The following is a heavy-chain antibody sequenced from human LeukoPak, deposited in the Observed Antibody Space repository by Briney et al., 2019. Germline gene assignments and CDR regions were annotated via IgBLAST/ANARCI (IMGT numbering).Heavy chain of an antibody. V-gene: IGHV4-59*03. CDR1: GASISSFY. Sequence: PSETLSLTCTVSGASISSFYWSWLRQPPGKGLEWIGYIYYRDTTNYNPSHKGRVTMSVDASNNLFSLRLSSVTAADTAVYYCATVDSSGYYLSYFDYWGQGTLVTVSS. CDR2: IYYRDTT. CDR3: ATVDSSGYYLSYFDY. J-gene: IGHJ4*02. D-gene: IGHD3-22*01.